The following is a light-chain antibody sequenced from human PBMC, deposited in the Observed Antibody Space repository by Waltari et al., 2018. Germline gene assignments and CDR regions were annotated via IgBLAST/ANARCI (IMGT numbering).Light chain of an antibody. CDR3: MQTLQVPYT. Sequence: DIVMTQTPLSLSVTPGQPASISCKSSQSLLHGDGKTYLYWYLQKAGQPPLLLISEVSKRFSGVPDRLSGSGSGTDFTLKISRVEAEDLGVYYCMQTLQVPYTFGQGTKLEIK. V-gene: IGKV2D-29*01. CDR2: EVS. J-gene: IGKJ2*01. CDR1: QSLLHGDGKTY.